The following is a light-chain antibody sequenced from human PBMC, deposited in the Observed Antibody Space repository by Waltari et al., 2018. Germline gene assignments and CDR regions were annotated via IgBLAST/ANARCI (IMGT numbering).Light chain of an antibody. V-gene: IGKV4-1*01. J-gene: IGKJ3*01. CDR3: QQYYDIPFT. CDR2: WAS. CDR1: QSGLYSFDNENH. Sequence: DIVMTQSPDSLAVSLGDRATINCRSSQSGLYSFDNENHLPWYQQKPGKPHKGLIYWASTRESGVPDRVSGSGSETACSLTISSLQAEDVAVYYCQQYYDIPFTFGPGTKVEIK.